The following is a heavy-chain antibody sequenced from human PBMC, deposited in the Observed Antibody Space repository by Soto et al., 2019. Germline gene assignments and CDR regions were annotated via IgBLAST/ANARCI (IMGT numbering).Heavy chain of an antibody. Sequence: QVQLVQSGAEVKKPGASVKVSCKASGYTFTSYGISWVRQAPGQGLEWMGWISAYNGNTNYAQKLQGRVTMTTDTSTSTAYMELRSLRSDDTAVYYCARERVVTANPVYYYYSMDVWGQGTTVTVSS. J-gene: IGHJ6*02. CDR3: ARERVVTANPVYYYYSMDV. CDR2: ISAYNGNT. V-gene: IGHV1-18*04. CDR1: GYTFTSYG. D-gene: IGHD2-21*02.